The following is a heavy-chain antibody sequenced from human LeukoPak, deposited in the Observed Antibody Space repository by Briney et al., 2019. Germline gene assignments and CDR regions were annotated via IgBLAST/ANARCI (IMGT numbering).Heavy chain of an antibody. J-gene: IGHJ4*02. CDR2: IRYDGSNK. CDR1: GFTFSSYG. V-gene: IGHV3-30*02. D-gene: IGHD5-18*01. CDR3: ATKTAFDY. Sequence: GGSLRLSCAASGFTFSSYGMHWVRQAPGKGLEWVAFIRYDGSNKYYADSVKGRFTISRDNSKNTLYLQMSSLRAEDTAVYFCATKTAFDYWGQGTLVTVSS.